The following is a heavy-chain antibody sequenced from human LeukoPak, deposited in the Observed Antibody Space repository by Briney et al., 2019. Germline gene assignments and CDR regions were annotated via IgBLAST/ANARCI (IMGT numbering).Heavy chain of an antibody. J-gene: IGHJ3*02. CDR3: ARGRRKLYYYDSSRVNAFDI. D-gene: IGHD3-22*01. CDR2: VYYSGSG. CDR1: GDSIRSSSFY. V-gene: IGHV4-39*07. Sequence: PSETLSLTCTVSGDSIRSSSFYWGWIRQTPGKGLEWIASVYYSGSGHYKPSLKRRVTMSVDTSKNQFSLKLSSVTAADTAVYYCARGRRKLYYYDSSRVNAFDIWGQGTMVTVSS.